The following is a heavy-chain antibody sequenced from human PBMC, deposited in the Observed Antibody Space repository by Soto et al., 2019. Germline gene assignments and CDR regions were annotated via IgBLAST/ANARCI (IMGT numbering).Heavy chain of an antibody. CDR2: IYYSGST. D-gene: IGHD4-4*01. Sequence: SETLSLTCTVSGGSVSRYYWSWIRQSPGKGLEWIGYIYYSGSTKYKPSLKSRVTISVDTSKNQFSLKVSSATAADTAVYYFSLFSYRNYRLYLLAYSAPRTLVTVSS. CDR1: GGSVSRYY. CDR3: SLFSYRNYRLYLLAY. V-gene: IGHV4-59*08. J-gene: IGHJ4*02.